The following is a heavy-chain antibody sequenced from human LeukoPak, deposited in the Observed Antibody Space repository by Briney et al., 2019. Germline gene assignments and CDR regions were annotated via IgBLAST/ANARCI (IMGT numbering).Heavy chain of an antibody. CDR1: GGSFSGYY. J-gene: IGHJ5*02. CDR3: ASTVGWLQFGLAIYH. CDR2: INHSGST. D-gene: IGHD5-24*01. Sequence: SETLSLTCAVYGGSFSGYYWSWIRQPPGKGLEWIGEINHSGSTNYSPSLQSRLTISVDTSKKQFSLKLRSVTAADTATYYCASTVGWLQFGLAIYHWGQGTLVTVSS. V-gene: IGHV4-34*01.